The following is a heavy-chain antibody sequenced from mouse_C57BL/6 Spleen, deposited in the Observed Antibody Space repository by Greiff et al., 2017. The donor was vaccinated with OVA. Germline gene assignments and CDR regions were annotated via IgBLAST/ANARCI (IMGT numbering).Heavy chain of an antibody. CDR1: GFTFSDYY. Sequence: EVKLMESEGGLVQPGSSMKLSCTASGFTFSDYYMAWVRQVPEKGLEWVANINYDGSSTYYLDSLKSRFIISRDNAKNILYLQMSSLKSEDIATYDCARDSGNYDWYFDGWGTGTTVTVAS. V-gene: IGHV5-16*01. J-gene: IGHJ1*03. CDR2: INYDGSST. CDR3: ARDSGNYDWYFDG. D-gene: IGHD2-1*01.